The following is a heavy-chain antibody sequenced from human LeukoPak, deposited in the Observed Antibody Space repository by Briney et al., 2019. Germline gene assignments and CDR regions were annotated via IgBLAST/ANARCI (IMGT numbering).Heavy chain of an antibody. Sequence: SETLSLTCAVYGGSFSGYYWSWIRQPPGKGLEWIGEINHSGSTNYNPSLKSRVTISVDTSKNQFSLKPSSVTAADTAVYYCARGWSRVDYWGQGTLVTVSS. J-gene: IGHJ4*02. D-gene: IGHD2-8*02. CDR3: ARGWSRVDY. V-gene: IGHV4-34*01. CDR2: INHSGST. CDR1: GGSFSGYY.